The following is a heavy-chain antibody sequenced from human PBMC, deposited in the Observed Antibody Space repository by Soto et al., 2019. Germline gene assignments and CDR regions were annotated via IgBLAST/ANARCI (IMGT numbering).Heavy chain of an antibody. J-gene: IGHJ6*02. CDR1: GYSFRSYY. CDR3: ARGGYYDVLTTSRTPNGMDV. CDR2: INPTVATT. V-gene: IGHV1-46*03. D-gene: IGHD3-9*01. Sequence: QGQLVQSGAEVKKPGASVKVSCKASGYSFRSYYLHWVRQAPGQGLEWVGIINPTVATTSYAQKFQGRFTMTRDTTTSTVYMELSSLTSEDTAVYYCARGGYYDVLTTSRTPNGMDVWGQGTTVTVSS.